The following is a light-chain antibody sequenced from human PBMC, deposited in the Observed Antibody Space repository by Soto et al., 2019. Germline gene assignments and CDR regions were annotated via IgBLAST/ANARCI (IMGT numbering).Light chain of an antibody. Sequence: EIVLTQSPGTLSLSPGERVTLSCRASQSVSSRYLAWYQQKVGQAPRLLIYGASSRASGIPDRFSGSGSGTDFTLTISRLEPEDFAVYYCQHFGSSPPITFGPGTKVDIK. J-gene: IGKJ3*01. V-gene: IGKV3-20*01. CDR2: GAS. CDR1: QSVSSRY. CDR3: QHFGSSPPIT.